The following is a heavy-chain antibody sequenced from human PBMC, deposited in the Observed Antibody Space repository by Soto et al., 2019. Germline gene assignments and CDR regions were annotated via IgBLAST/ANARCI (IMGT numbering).Heavy chain of an antibody. CDR2: ISAYNGNT. CDR3: ALTWGLGSSGDXDTAY. D-gene: IGHD2-21*01. J-gene: IGHJ4*02. V-gene: IGHV1-18*01. Sequence: VSVKVSCKASGYTFTSYGISWVRQATGKGLEWMGRISAYNGNTNYAHKLQGRVTMTTDTSTSKAYMELRSLRSDDTAVYYCALTWGLGSSGDXDTAYWGKGTLXTXS. CDR1: GYTFTSYG.